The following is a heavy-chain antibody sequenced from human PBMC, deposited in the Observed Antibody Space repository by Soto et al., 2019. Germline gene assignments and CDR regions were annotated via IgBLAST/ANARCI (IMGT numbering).Heavy chain of an antibody. D-gene: IGHD1-26*01. CDR2: VFYTGFT. Sequence: SETLSLTCAVSGGSISGSYYYWGWLRQSPGKGPEWIGSVFYTGFTSYNPSLESRVSVSVDTSKNQFSLKVSGVSAADTAVYYCARGPTAEGELNLWFDYWGQGTLVTAPQ. J-gene: IGHJ4*02. CDR1: GGSISGSYYY. V-gene: IGHV4-39*01. CDR3: ARGPTAEGELNLWFDY.